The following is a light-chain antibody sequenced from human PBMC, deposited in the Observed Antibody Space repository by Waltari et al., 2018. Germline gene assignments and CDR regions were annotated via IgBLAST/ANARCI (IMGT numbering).Light chain of an antibody. J-gene: IGLJ2*01. Sequence: FLLTQPHSVSGPPGETVTISCTRTSGSIAGDCVQWYQRRPGSAPIAVIYEDKIRPSGVPDRFSGSIDRSSNSASLTISGLRPEDEADYFCQSYDITNVIFGGGTKVNVL. CDR2: EDK. V-gene: IGLV6-57*03. CDR3: QSYDITNVI. CDR1: SGSIAGDC.